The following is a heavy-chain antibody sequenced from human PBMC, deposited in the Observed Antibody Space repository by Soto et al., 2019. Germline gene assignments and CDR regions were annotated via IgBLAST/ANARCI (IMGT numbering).Heavy chain of an antibody. CDR2: INPSGGST. CDR1: GYTFTSYY. CDR3: ARAGYYDSSGYNYYYYYGMDV. V-gene: IGHV1-46*01. D-gene: IGHD3-22*01. J-gene: IGHJ6*02. Sequence: ASVKVSCKASGYTFTSYYMHWVRQAPGQGLEWMGIINPSGGSTSYAQKFQGRVTMTRDTSTSTVYMELSSLRSEDTAVYYCARAGYYDSSGYNYYYYYGMDVWGQGTTVTVSS.